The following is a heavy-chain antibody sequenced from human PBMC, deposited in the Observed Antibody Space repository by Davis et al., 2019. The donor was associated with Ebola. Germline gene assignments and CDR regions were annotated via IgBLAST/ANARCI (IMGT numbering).Heavy chain of an antibody. CDR1: GYTFTSYG. CDR3: ARDLGGGVTMVRGVIIKGYNWFDP. Sequence: ASVKVSCKASGYTFTSYGISWVRQAPGQGLEWMGWISAYNGNTNYAQKLQGRVTMTTDTSTSTAYMELRSLRSDDTAVYYCARDLGGGVTMVRGVIIKGYNWFDPWGQGTLVTVSS. D-gene: IGHD3-10*01. CDR2: ISAYNGNT. V-gene: IGHV1-18*01. J-gene: IGHJ5*02.